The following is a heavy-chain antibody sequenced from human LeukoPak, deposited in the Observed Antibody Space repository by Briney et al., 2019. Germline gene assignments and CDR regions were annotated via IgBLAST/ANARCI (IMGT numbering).Heavy chain of an antibody. J-gene: IGHJ4*02. D-gene: IGHD3-10*01. V-gene: IGHV3-30*18. CDR3: AKDRTMVQGVTPDY. CDR1: GFTFSSYG. CDR2: ISYDGSNK. Sequence: GGSLRLSCAASGFTFSSYGMHWVRQAPGKGLEWVAVISYDGSNKYYADSVKGRFTISRDNSKNTLYLQMNSLRAEDTAVYYCAKDRTMVQGVTPDYWGQGTLVTVSS.